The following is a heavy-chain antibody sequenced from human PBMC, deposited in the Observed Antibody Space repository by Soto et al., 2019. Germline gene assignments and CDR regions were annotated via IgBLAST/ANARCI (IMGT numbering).Heavy chain of an antibody. CDR2: IVVGSGNT. J-gene: IGHJ6*02. V-gene: IGHV1-58*02. D-gene: IGHD6-13*01. CDR1: GFTFTSSA. Sequence: QMQLVQSGPEVKKPGTSVKVSCKASGFTFTSSAIQWVRQARGQRLEWIGWIVVGSGNTNYGQKFQERVTITRDMSTSTVYMELTSLRSEDTAVYYCAAGDSSTWSPYGMDVWGQGTTVTVSS. CDR3: AAGDSSTWSPYGMDV.